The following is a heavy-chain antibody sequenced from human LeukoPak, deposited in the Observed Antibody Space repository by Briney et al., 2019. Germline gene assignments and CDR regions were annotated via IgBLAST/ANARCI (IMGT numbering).Heavy chain of an antibody. CDR1: GFAFSSYW. V-gene: IGHV3-74*01. Sequence: AGGSLRLSCAASGFAFSSYWMHWVRQAPAKGLVLVSRIKSDGSSTIYADSVKGRFTISRDNAKNTLYLQMNSLRAEDTAVYYCARDGGFGGAFDIWGQGTVVTVSS. J-gene: IGHJ3*02. CDR2: IKSDGSST. D-gene: IGHD3-16*01. CDR3: ARDGGFGGAFDI.